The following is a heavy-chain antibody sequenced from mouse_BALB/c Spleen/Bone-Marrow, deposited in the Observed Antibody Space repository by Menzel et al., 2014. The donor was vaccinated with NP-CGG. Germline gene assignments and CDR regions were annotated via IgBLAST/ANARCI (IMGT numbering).Heavy chain of an antibody. V-gene: IGHV1S137*01. Sequence: QVQLQQSGAELVRPGVSVKISCKGSGYTFTDYAIRWVKQSHAKSLEWIGLISGYYGDAIYNQKFKGKATMTVDKSSSTAYMDLARLTSEDSAIYYCARSGKVRNAMDYWGRGTSVTVSS. D-gene: IGHD2-14*01. CDR3: ARSGKVRNAMDY. CDR1: GYTFTDYA. J-gene: IGHJ4*01. CDR2: ISGYYGDA.